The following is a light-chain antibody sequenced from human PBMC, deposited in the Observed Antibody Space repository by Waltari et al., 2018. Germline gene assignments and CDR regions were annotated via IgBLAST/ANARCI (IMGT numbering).Light chain of an antibody. CDR2: ATY. CDR1: QSINNY. Sequence: DIQMTQSPSYLSASLGDTVTITCRASQSINNYLTWYQQKPGKAPILLIYATYTLQSGVPSRFSGSGSGTDFTLTISNLQAEDVAVYYCQQYYSTPPTFGQGTKVEIK. J-gene: IGKJ1*01. CDR3: QQYYSTPPT. V-gene: IGKV1-39*01.